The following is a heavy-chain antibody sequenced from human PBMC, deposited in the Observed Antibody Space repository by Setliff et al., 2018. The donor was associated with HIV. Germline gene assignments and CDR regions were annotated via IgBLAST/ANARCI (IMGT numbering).Heavy chain of an antibody. CDR3: ARAVSHVDY. Sequence: SETLSLTCAVSGYSISSGYYWGWIRQPPGKGLEWIGSIYHSGSTYYNPSLKSRVTISVDTSKNQFSLKLSSVTAADTAVYYCARAVSHVDYWGQGTLVTAPQ. CDR1: GYSISSGYY. D-gene: IGHD6-19*01. J-gene: IGHJ4*02. V-gene: IGHV4-38-2*01. CDR2: IYHSGST.